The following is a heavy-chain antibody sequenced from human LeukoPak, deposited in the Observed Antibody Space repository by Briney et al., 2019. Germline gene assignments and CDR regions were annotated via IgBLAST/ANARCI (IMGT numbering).Heavy chain of an antibody. V-gene: IGHV4-59*01. CDR3: ARVPNSSGFNGEYYFDY. Sequence: SETLSLTCAVSGGSISSYYWSWIRQPPGKGLEWIGYIYYSGSTNYNPSLKSRVTISVDTSKNQFSLKLSSVTAADTAVYYCARVPNSSGFNGEYYFDYWGQGTLVTVSS. CDR2: IYYSGST. CDR1: GGSISSYY. J-gene: IGHJ4*02. D-gene: IGHD6-19*01.